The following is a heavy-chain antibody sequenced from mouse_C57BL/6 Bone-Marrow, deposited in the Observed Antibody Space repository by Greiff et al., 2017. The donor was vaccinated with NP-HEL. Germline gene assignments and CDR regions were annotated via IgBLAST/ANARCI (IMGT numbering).Heavy chain of an antibody. V-gene: IGHV1-81*01. CDR3: ARGDYGSSLNYYAMDY. D-gene: IGHD1-1*01. CDR1: GYTFTSYG. J-gene: IGHJ4*01. CDR2: IYPRSGNT. Sequence: VQLQQSGAELARPGASVKLSCKASGYTFTSYGISWVKQRTGQGLEWIGEIYPRSGNTYYNEKFKGKATLTADKSSSTAYMELRSLTSEDSAVYFCARGDYGSSLNYYAMDYWGQGTSVTVSS.